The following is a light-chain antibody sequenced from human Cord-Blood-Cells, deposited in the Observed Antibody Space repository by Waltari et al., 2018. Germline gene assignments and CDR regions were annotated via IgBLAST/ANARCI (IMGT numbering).Light chain of an antibody. CDR2: DVS. V-gene: IGLV2-14*01. Sequence: QSALTQPASVSGSPGQSITISCTGNSSDVGGYNYVSWYQTHPGKAPKLMIYDVSNRPSGVSNRFAGSKSGNTASLTISGLQAEDEAYYYCSSYTSSSTVVFGGGTKLTVL. CDR3: SSYTSSSTVV. J-gene: IGLJ2*01. CDR1: SSDVGGYNY.